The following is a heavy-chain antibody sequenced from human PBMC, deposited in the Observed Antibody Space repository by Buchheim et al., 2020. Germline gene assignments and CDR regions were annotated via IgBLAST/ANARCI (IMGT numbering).Heavy chain of an antibody. CDR1: GFTFSSYA. CDR2: ISYDGSNK. V-gene: IGHV3-30*04. CDR3: ASGSSGYLVGMDV. D-gene: IGHD3-22*01. Sequence: QVQLVESGGGVVQPGRSLRLSCAASGFTFSSYAMHWVRQAPGKGLEWVAVISYDGSNKYYADPVKGRFTISRDNSKNKLSLQMNSLRAEDTAVYYCASGSSGYLVGMDVWGQGTT. J-gene: IGHJ6*02.